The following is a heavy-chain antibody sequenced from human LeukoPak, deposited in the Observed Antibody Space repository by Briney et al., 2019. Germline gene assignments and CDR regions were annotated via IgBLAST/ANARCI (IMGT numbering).Heavy chain of an antibody. V-gene: IGHV3-11*01. D-gene: IGHD1-14*01. J-gene: IGHJ6*02. Sequence: GGSLRLSCAASGFTFSDYYINWIRQAPGKGREWVSHISSSGRLMQYADSVKGRFTITRDNAQNFMSLQMNSLKPEDTAVYYCARDTNNGLDVWGRGTTVTVSS. CDR2: ISSSGRLM. CDR1: GFTFSDYY. CDR3: ARDTNNGLDV.